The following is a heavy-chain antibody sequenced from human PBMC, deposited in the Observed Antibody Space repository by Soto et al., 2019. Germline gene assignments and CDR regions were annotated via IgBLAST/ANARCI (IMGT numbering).Heavy chain of an antibody. J-gene: IGHJ4*02. V-gene: IGHV3-66*01. D-gene: IGHD1-26*01. CDR1: GFTVRSNY. CDR3: ASSTRSDDFDY. CDR2: IYTDGST. Sequence: GGSLRLSCAASGFTVRSNYISWVRQAPGKGLEWVSVIYTDGSTFYADSVKGRFTISRDISKNTLFLQMNSLRAEDTAVYYCASSTRSDDFDYWGQGTLVTVSS.